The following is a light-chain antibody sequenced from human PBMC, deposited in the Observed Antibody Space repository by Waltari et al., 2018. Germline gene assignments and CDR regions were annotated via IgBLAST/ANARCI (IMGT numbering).Light chain of an antibody. Sequence: TLSPAILPLPSGKAGTLSCRASRAIANNLAWYQQKPGQPLRLLIYDASTRATGIPARFSGSWSGTEFTLTITSMQSEDSAVYCCQQFNTGYSFGQGTKLEIK. J-gene: IGKJ2*01. CDR2: DAS. CDR3: QQFNTGYS. V-gene: IGKV3-15*01. CDR1: RAIANN.